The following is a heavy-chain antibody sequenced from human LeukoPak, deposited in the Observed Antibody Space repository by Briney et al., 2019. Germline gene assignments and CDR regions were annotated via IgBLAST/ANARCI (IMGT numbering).Heavy chain of an antibody. J-gene: IGHJ4*02. V-gene: IGHV4-4*02. CDR2: IFHSGSI. Sequence: PSGTLSLTCTVSSGSIFNNNWWSWVRQPPGKGLEWIGQIFHSGSISYSPSLKSRVTISMDKSKNQFSLKLSSVTAADTSVYYCARSTRPNYYDSSGYFNYWGQGTLVTVSS. CDR1: SGSIFNNNW. CDR3: ARSTRPNYYDSSGYFNY. D-gene: IGHD3-22*01.